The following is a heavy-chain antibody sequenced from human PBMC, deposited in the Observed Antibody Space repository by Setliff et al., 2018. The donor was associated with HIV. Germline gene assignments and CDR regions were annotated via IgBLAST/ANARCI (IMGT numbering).Heavy chain of an antibody. D-gene: IGHD3-22*01. J-gene: IGHJ4*02. CDR3: ARWPPHRSSDYDQEYYFDY. CDR1: GYSISSDYY. Sequence: SETLSLTCTVSGYSISSDYYWGWIRQPPGKGLEWIGNIYHSGSTYYSPSLKSRVTISVDTSKHQFSLKLSSVTAADTAVYYCARWPPHRSSDYDQEYYFDYWGQGTLVTVSS. V-gene: IGHV4-38-2*02. CDR2: IYHSGST.